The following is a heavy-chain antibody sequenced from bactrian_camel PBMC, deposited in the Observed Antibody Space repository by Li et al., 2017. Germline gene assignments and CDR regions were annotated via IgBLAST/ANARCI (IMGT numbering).Heavy chain of an antibody. CDR3: AASHPFILTPRFYRLESSDYPY. CDR1: GLSVSDSS. V-gene: IGHV3S55*01. CDR2: IRRDDLT. J-gene: IGHJ4*01. Sequence: HVQLVESGGGSVQTGGSLRLSCAPSGLSVSDSSMAWFRQSPGKEPEAVAAIRRDDLTAYTDSVKGRFTISKDNAENSLFLQMSNLKPEDTAMYYCAASHPFILTPRFYRLESSDYPYRGQGTQVTVS. D-gene: IGHD4*01.